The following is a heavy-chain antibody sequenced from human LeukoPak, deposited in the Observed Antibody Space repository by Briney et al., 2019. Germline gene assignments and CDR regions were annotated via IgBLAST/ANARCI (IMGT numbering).Heavy chain of an antibody. Sequence: SETLSLTCAVYGGSFSGYYWSWIRQPPRKGLEWIGEINHSGSTNYNPSLKSRVTISVDTSKNQFSLKLSSVTAADTAVYDCASLNWGYAPPNDYWGQGTLVTVSS. CDR3: ASLNWGYAPPNDY. J-gene: IGHJ4*02. V-gene: IGHV4-34*01. CDR2: INHSGST. D-gene: IGHD7-27*01. CDR1: GGSFSGYY.